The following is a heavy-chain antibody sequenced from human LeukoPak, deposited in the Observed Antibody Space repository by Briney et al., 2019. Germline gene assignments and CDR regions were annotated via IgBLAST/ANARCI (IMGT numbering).Heavy chain of an antibody. V-gene: IGHV4-38-2*02. CDR1: GYSISSGYY. D-gene: IGHD6-13*01. CDR3: AKDHYSSNSYYYYMDV. CDR2: IYHSGST. Sequence: SETLSLTCTVSGYSISSGYYWGWIRQPPGKGLEWIGSIYHSGSTYYNPSLKSRVTISVDTSKNQFSLKLSSVTAADTAVYYCAKDHYSSNSYYYYMDVWGKGTTVTVSS. J-gene: IGHJ6*03.